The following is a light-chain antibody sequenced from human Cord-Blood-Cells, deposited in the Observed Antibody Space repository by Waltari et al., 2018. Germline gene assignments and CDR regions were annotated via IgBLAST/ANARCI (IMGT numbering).Light chain of an antibody. CDR2: GAS. V-gene: IGKV3-15*01. J-gene: IGKJ2*03. Sequence: MTQSPATLSVSPGERATLSCRASQSVSSNLAWYQQKPGQAPRLLIYGASTRATGIPARFSGSGSGTEFTLTISSLQSEDFAVYYCQQYNNWYSFGQGTKLEIK. CDR3: QQYNNWYS. CDR1: QSVSSN.